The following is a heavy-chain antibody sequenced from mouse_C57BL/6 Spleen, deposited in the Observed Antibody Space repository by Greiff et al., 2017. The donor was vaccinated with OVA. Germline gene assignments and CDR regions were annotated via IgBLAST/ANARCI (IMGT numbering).Heavy chain of an antibody. CDR3: ARYGDVRGFDY. Sequence: EVKLMESGGGLVQPGGSLSLSCAASGFTFTDYYMSWVRQPPGKALEWLGFIRNKANGYTTEYSASVKGRFTISRDNSQSILYLQMNALSAEDSATYYCARYGDVRGFDYWGQGTTLTVSS. J-gene: IGHJ2*01. D-gene: IGHD3-3*01. CDR1: GFTFTDYY. CDR2: IRNKANGYTT. V-gene: IGHV7-3*01.